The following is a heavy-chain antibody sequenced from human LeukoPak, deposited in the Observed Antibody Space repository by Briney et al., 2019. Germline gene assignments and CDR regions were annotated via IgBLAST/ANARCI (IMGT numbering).Heavy chain of an antibody. V-gene: IGHV1-2*02. Sequence: ASVTVSCKASGYTFTGYYMHWVRQAPGQGLEWMGWINPNSGGTNYAQKFQGRVTMTRDTSISTAYMELSRLRSDATAVYYCARVGPMVVVVPAATYYYYGMDVWGQGTTVTVSS. J-gene: IGHJ6*02. CDR2: INPNSGGT. D-gene: IGHD2-2*01. CDR1: GYTFTGYY. CDR3: ARVGPMVVVVPAATYYYYGMDV.